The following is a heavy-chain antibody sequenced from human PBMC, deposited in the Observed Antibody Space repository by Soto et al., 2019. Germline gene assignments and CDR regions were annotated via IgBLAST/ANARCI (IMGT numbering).Heavy chain of an antibody. D-gene: IGHD6-19*01. V-gene: IGHV4-61*01. CDR1: GGSVNSGSYY. J-gene: IGHJ4*02. CDR3: ARSMGAVAGLFDY. CDR2: IHYSGST. Sequence: ASETLSLTCTVSGGSVNSGSYYWSWIRQPPGKGLEWIGYIHYSGSTNYNPSLKSRATISVDTSKNQFSLKLNSVTAADTAVYYCARSMGAVAGLFDYWGQGTLVTVSS.